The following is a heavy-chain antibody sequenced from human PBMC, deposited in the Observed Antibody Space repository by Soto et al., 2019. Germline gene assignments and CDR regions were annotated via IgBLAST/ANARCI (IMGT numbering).Heavy chain of an antibody. J-gene: IGHJ1*01. D-gene: IGHD3-10*01. CDR3: AREPRRRKWFGQLLQYFQH. CDR2: INPNSGDT. V-gene: IGHV1-2*02. CDR1: GYTFTGYY. Sequence: QVQLVQSGAEVKKPGASVKVSCKASGYTFTGYYMHLVRQAPGQGLEWMGWINPNSGDTNYAQKFQGSVTMTRDTSISTAYMELSRLKSDDTAVYYCAREPRRRKWFGQLLQYFQHWGQGTLVTVSS.